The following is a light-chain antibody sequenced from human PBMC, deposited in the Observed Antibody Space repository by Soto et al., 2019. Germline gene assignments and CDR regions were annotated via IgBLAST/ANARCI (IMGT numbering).Light chain of an antibody. V-gene: IGKV4-1*01. Sequence: DIVMTQSPDSLAVSLGERATINCKSSRSVLYSSNNKNYLAWYQQKPGQPPKLLIYWASTRESGVPDRFSGSGSGTDFTLTISSLRAEDVAVYFCQQYYTTPPYTFGQGTKLRSN. CDR3: QQYYTTPPYT. CDR1: RSVLYSSNNKNY. J-gene: IGKJ2*01. CDR2: WAS.